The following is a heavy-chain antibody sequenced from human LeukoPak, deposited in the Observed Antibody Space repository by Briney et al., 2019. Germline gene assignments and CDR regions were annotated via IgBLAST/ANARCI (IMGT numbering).Heavy chain of an antibody. J-gene: IGHJ5*02. D-gene: IGHD6-6*01. Sequence: ASVKVSCKASGGTFSSYAISWVRQAPGQGLEWMGRIIPIFGTANYAQKFQGRVTITADKSTSTAYMELSSLRSEDTAVYYCARAHSSSSLDWFDPWGQGTLVTVSS. CDR3: ARAHSSSSLDWFDP. CDR2: IIPIFGTA. CDR1: GGTFSSYA. V-gene: IGHV1-69*06.